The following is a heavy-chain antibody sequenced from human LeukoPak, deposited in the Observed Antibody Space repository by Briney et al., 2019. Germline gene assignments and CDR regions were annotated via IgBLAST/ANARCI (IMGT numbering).Heavy chain of an antibody. Sequence: GGSLRLSCAASGFTFSSYAMSWVRQAPGKGLEWVANIKQDGSEKYYVDSVKGRFTISRDNAKNSLYLQMNSLRAEDTAVYYCARVLSGSYPVDYWGQGTLVTVSS. CDR1: GFTFSSYA. CDR3: ARVLSGSYPVDY. D-gene: IGHD1-26*01. CDR2: IKQDGSEK. J-gene: IGHJ4*02. V-gene: IGHV3-7*01.